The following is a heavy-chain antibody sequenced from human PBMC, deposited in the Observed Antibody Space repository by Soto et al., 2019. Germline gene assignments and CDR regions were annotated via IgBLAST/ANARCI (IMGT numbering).Heavy chain of an antibody. CDR1: GGPISIGDYY. D-gene: IGHD3-10*01. V-gene: IGHV4-30-4*02. CDR3: ARDPGGSGMDV. Sequence: SDTLSLTCTVSGGPISIGDYYWSWIRQPPGKGLEWIGYIYYSGSTYYNPSLKSRVTISVDTSKNQFSLKLSSVTAADTAVYYCARDPGGSGMDVWGQVPTVTFSS. J-gene: IGHJ6*02. CDR2: IYYSGST.